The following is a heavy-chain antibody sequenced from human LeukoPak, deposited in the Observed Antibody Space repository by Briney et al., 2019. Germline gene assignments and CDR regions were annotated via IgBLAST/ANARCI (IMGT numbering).Heavy chain of an antibody. CDR1: GFTVSSNY. D-gene: IGHD5-18*01. Sequence: GGSLRLSCAASGFTVSSNYMSWVRQAPGKGLEWVSVIYSGGSTYYADSVKGRFTISRDNSKNTLYLQMNSLRAEDTAVYYCAKRIQSAMAMGYWGQGTLVTVSS. V-gene: IGHV3-66*01. CDR2: IYSGGST. CDR3: AKRIQSAMAMGY. J-gene: IGHJ4*02.